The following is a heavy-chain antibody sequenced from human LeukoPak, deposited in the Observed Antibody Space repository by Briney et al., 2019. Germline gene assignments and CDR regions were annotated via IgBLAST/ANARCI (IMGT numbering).Heavy chain of an antibody. J-gene: IGHJ4*02. CDR3: ARYVWGSYPTFEDY. V-gene: IGHV4-59*01. D-gene: IGHD3-16*02. CDR1: GGAISSYY. CDR2: IYYSGST. Sequence: PSETLSLTCTVSGGAISSYYWSWIRQPPGKGLEWIAYIYYSGSTNYNPSLKSRVTISVDTSKNQFSLKLSSVTAADTAVYYCARYVWGSYPTFEDYWGQGTLDTVSS.